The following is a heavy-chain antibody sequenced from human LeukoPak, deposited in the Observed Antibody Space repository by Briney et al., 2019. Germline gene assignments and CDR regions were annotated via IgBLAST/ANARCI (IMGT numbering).Heavy chain of an antibody. Sequence: GGSLRLSCAASGFTFSSYAMHWVRQAPGKGLEWVAVISFDGSNKYYADSVKGRFTISRDNSKNTLYLQMNSLRAEDTASYYCARDAPLTLRYFDYWGKGTLVSVSS. CDR1: GFTFSSYA. CDR2: ISFDGSNK. V-gene: IGHV3-30-3*01. CDR3: ARDAPLTLRYFDY. D-gene: IGHD1-14*01. J-gene: IGHJ4*02.